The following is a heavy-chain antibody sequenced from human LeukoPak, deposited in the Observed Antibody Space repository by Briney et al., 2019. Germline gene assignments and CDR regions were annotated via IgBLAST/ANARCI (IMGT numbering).Heavy chain of an antibody. CDR1: GGSFSGCY. CDR2: INHSGST. Sequence: SETLSLTCAVYGGSFSGCYWSWIRQPPGKGLEWIGEINHSGSTNYNPSLKSRVTISVDTSKNQFSLKLSSVTAADTAVYYCARRLAYSSSWYGRAYYFDYWGQGTLVTVSS. V-gene: IGHV4-34*01. J-gene: IGHJ4*02. CDR3: ARRLAYSSSWYGRAYYFDY. D-gene: IGHD6-13*01.